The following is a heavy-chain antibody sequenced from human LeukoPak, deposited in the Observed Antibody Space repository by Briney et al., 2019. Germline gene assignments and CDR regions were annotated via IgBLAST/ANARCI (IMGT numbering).Heavy chain of an antibody. Sequence: SVKVSCKASGGTFSSYAISWVRQAPGQGLEWMGRIIPILGIANYAQKFQGRVTITADKSTSTAYMELSSLRSEDTAVYYCARGIPMFPTDYWGQGTLVTVSS. J-gene: IGHJ4*02. CDR1: GGTFSSYA. D-gene: IGHD3-10*02. CDR2: IIPILGIA. V-gene: IGHV1-69*04. CDR3: ARGIPMFPTDY.